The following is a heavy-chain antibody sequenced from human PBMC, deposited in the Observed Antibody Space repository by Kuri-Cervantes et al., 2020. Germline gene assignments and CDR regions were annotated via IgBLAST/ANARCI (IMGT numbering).Heavy chain of an antibody. CDR1: GLTFSNFW. D-gene: IGHD3-10*01. CDR2: IKQDGTAK. J-gene: IGHJ4*02. V-gene: IGHV3-7*01. CDR3: ARTYYYGYHSDF. Sequence: GESLKISCAASGLTFSNFWMGWVRQAPGKGLEWVANIKQDGTAKFYVDSVKGRFTISRDNAKNSLYLQMNSLRAEDTAVYYCARTYYYGYHSDFWGQGTLVTVSS.